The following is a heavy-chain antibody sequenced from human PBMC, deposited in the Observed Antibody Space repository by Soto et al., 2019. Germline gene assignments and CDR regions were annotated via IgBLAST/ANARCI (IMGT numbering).Heavy chain of an antibody. Sequence: GSLRLSCASSGFTFTRYSMNWVRQAPGKGLEWVSSISSTTNYIYYGDSMKGRFTISRDNAKNSLYLEMNSLRAEDTAVYYCARESEDLTSNFDYWGQGTLVTVSS. CDR2: ISSTTNYI. CDR3: ARESEDLTSNFDY. CDR1: GFTFTRYS. J-gene: IGHJ4*02. V-gene: IGHV3-21*06.